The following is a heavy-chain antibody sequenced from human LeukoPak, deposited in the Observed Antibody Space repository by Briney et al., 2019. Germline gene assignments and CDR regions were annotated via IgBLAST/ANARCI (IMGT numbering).Heavy chain of an antibody. CDR2: IRYDGSNK. D-gene: IGHD4-17*01. J-gene: IGHJ5*02. Sequence: GGSLRLSCAASGFTFSSYGMHWVRQAPGKGLERVAFIRYDGSNKYYADSVKGRFTISRDNSKNTLYLQMDSLRAEDTAVYYCGYGDYRAPNWFDPWGQGTLVTVSS. V-gene: IGHV3-30*02. CDR3: GYGDYRAPNWFDP. CDR1: GFTFSSYG.